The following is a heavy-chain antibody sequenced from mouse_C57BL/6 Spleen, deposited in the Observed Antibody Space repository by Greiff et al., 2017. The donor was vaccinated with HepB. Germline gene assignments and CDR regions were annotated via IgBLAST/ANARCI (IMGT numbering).Heavy chain of an antibody. J-gene: IGHJ2*01. V-gene: IGHV5-17*01. D-gene: IGHD2-3*01. CDR1: GFTFSDYG. Sequence: EVMLVESGGGLVKPGGSLKLSCAASGFTFSDYGMHWVRQAPEKGLEWVAYISSGSSTIYYADTVKGRFTISRDNAKNTLFLQMTSLRSEDTAMYYCARPGDGYYGYWGQGTTLTVSS. CDR2: ISSGSSTI. CDR3: ARPGDGYYGY.